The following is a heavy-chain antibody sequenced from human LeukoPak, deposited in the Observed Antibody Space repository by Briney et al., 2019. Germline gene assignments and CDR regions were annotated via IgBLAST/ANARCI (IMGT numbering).Heavy chain of an antibody. D-gene: IGHD6-19*01. CDR3: AKDASSGWEDWFDP. Sequence: GRSLRLSCAASGFTFSSYGMHWVRQAPGKGLEWVAVISYDGSNKYYADSVKGRFTISRGNSKNTLYLQMNSLRAEDTAVYYCAKDASSGWEDWFDPWGQGTLVTVSS. J-gene: IGHJ5*02. CDR2: ISYDGSNK. CDR1: GFTFSSYG. V-gene: IGHV3-30*18.